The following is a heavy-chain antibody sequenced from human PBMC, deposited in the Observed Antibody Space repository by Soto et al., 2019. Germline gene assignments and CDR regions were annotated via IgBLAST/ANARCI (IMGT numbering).Heavy chain of an antibody. Sequence: QVQLVQSGAEVKKPGASVKVSCKASGYTLTDYSMHWVRQAPGQGLEWMGSINPDIAGTNYAQKFQGRVTMTRDTSISTAYMELNRLTSDVTAVYYCARAPGGAVIQWGQGTLVTVSS. CDR3: ARAPGGAVIQ. CDR2: INPDIAGT. J-gene: IGHJ4*02. D-gene: IGHD2-21*02. CDR1: GYTLTDYS. V-gene: IGHV1-2*02.